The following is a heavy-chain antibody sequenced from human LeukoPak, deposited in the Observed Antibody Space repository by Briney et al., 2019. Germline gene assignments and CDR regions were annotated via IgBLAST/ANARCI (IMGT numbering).Heavy chain of an antibody. J-gene: IGHJ4*02. V-gene: IGHV3-30*03. Sequence: PGGSLRLSCAASGFTFSSYGMHWVRQAPGKGLEWVAVISYDGSSTYYADSVKGRFTISRDNSKNSLYLQMNSLRDEDTAVYYCARDLRGYSYGGDYWGQGTLVTVSS. D-gene: IGHD5-18*01. CDR2: ISYDGSST. CDR3: ARDLRGYSYGGDY. CDR1: GFTFSSYG.